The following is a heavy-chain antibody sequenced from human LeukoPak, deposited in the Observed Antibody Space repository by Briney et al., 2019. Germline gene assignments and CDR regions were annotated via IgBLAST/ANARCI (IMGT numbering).Heavy chain of an antibody. CDR1: GFTFSSYW. V-gene: IGHV3-74*01. CDR3: AKGYWQLRFPPR. Sequence: GGSLRLSCAASGFTFSSYWMHWVRQAPGKGLVWVSRIISDGSSTTYADSVKGRFTISRDNAKNTVYLQMNSLRAEDTAVYYCAKGYWQLRFPPRRGQGDLVNVSS. CDR2: IISDGSST. J-gene: IGHJ1*01. D-gene: IGHD2-15*01.